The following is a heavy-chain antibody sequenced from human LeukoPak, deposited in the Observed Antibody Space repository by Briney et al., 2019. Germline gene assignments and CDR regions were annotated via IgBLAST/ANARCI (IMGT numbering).Heavy chain of an antibody. V-gene: IGHV4-4*07. J-gene: IGHJ4*02. CDR2: IYTSGST. Sequence: SETLSLTCTVSGGSISSYYWSWIRQPAGKGLEWIGRIYTSGSTNYNPSLKSRVTMSVDTSKNQFSLKLSSVTAADTAVYYCAREPEILANYDFWSGLVYYFDYWGQGTLVTVSS. CDR3: AREPEILANYDFWSGLVYYFDY. D-gene: IGHD3-3*01. CDR1: GGSISSYY.